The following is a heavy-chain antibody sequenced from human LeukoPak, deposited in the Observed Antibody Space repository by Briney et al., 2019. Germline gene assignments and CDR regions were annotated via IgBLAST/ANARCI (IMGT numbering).Heavy chain of an antibody. D-gene: IGHD5-24*01. V-gene: IGHV3-49*04. CDR3: KGDGYNYRYYYYYMDV. Sequence: AGGSLELSCTASGFTFGDYAMSWVRQAPGKGLEGVGFIRSKAYGGTTEYAASVKGRFTISRDDSKSIAYLQMNSLKTEDTAVYYCKGDGYNYRYYYYYMDVWGKGTTVTISS. CDR2: IRSKAYGGTT. J-gene: IGHJ6*03. CDR1: GFTFGDYA.